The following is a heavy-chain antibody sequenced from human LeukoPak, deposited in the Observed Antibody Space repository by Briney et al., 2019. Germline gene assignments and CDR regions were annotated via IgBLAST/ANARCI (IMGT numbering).Heavy chain of an antibody. Sequence: GGSLRLSCAGSGFTFSRYSMNWFRQAPGKGLERVSSISSSSSYIFYADSVKGRFTISRDNANNSLYLQMSSLRAENTAVYYCARDAQWLVPEGYYFYMDVWGKGTTVTVSS. J-gene: IGHJ6*03. CDR3: ARDAQWLVPEGYYFYMDV. D-gene: IGHD6-19*01. V-gene: IGHV3-21*01. CDR1: GFTFSRYS. CDR2: ISSSSSYI.